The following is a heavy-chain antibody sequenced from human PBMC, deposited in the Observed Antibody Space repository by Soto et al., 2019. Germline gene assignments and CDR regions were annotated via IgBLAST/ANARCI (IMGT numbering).Heavy chain of an antibody. CDR3: ARGSEWLDSRDGYNYYFDY. CDR1: GGSFSGYY. V-gene: IGHV4-34*01. D-gene: IGHD5-12*01. Sequence: QVQLQQWGAGLLKPSETLSLTCAVHGGSFSGYYWSWIRQPPGKGLEWIGEINHSGSTNYNPSLKSRVTISVDTSKNQFSLKLSSVTAADTAVYYCARGSEWLDSRDGYNYYFDYWGQGTLVTVSS. CDR2: INHSGST. J-gene: IGHJ4*02.